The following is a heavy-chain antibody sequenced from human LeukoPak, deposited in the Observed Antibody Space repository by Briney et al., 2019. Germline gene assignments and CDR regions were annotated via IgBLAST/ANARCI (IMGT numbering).Heavy chain of an antibody. CDR2: MNPNSGNT. D-gene: IGHD4/OR15-4a*01. Sequence: ASVKVSCKASGYTFTSYDINWVRQATGQGLEWMGWMNPNSGNTGYAQKFQGRVTITRNTSISTAYMELSSLRSEDTAVYYCRTIGFDQYYYYMDVWGKGTTVTVSS. V-gene: IGHV1-8*03. CDR1: GYTFTSYD. J-gene: IGHJ6*03. CDR3: RTIGFDQYYYYMDV.